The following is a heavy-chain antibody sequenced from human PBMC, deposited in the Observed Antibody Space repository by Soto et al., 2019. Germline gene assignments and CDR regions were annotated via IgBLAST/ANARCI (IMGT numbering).Heavy chain of an antibody. D-gene: IGHD3-16*01. V-gene: IGHV5-51*01. CDR2: IYPFDSNT. CDR3: ARHLGGRTRGNFDY. CDR1: GYSFTSYW. Sequence: PGAPLKISCQTSGYSFTSYWIGWVRQMPGKGMEWLGNIYPFDSNTRYSPSFQGQVTISADTSITTAYLQWSGLRASDTAMYFCARHLGGRTRGNFDYWGQGTLVTVSS. J-gene: IGHJ4*01.